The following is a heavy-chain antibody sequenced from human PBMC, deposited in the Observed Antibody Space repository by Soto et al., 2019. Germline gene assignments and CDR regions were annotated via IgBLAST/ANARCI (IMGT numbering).Heavy chain of an antibody. Sequence: GGSLRLSCAASGFTFSSYSMNWVRQAPGKGLEWVSYISRSSSTIYYADSVKGRFTISRDNAKNSLYLEMNSLKDEDTAVYSCVRDSGRGYAMDVWGPGTTVTVSS. V-gene: IGHV3-48*02. CDR2: ISRSSSTI. D-gene: IGHD3-10*01. J-gene: IGHJ6*02. CDR3: VRDSGRGYAMDV. CDR1: GFTFSSYS.